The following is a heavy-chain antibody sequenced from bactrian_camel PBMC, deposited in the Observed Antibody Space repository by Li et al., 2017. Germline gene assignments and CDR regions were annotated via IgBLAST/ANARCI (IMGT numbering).Heavy chain of an antibody. J-gene: IGHJ4*01. V-gene: IGHV3S40*01. CDR3: AATPPGFGTCTWDTRDYNY. Sequence: VQLVESGGGLVQPGGSLRLSCVASEYAYSMCMGWFRQAPGKERQGVAIIRLGFGRTSYADSVKGRFTISKDNGETTVYLQMNSLTPEDSGMYYCAATPPGFGTCTWDTRDYNYWSQGTQVTVS. CDR1: EYAYSMC. D-gene: IGHD7*01. CDR2: IRLGFGRT.